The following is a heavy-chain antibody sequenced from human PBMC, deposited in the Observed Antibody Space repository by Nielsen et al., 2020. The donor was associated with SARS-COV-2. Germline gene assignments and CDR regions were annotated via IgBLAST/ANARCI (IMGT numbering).Heavy chain of an antibody. Sequence: GSLRLSCTVSGGSVSSGSYYWSWIRQPPGKGLEWIGYIHYSGSTNYNPSLKSRVTISVDTSKNQFSLKLSSVTAADTAVYYCARTQWFGELLSLFDYWGQGTLVTVSS. CDR3: ARTQWFGELLSLFDY. D-gene: IGHD3-10*01. CDR1: GGSVSSGSYY. J-gene: IGHJ4*02. CDR2: IHYSGST. V-gene: IGHV4-61*01.